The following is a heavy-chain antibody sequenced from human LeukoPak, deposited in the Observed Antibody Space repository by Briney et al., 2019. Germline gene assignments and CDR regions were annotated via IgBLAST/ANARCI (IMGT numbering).Heavy chain of an antibody. D-gene: IGHD2-2*01. J-gene: IGHJ4*02. Sequence: HGRSLSLSSAASGFTCSGAEMNWVRQAPGKGLEWVSYRNYSASTKYYADFVEERFTVSKDNAKNSLFPQMQNLITPDTAVYYCARDAGQCSSTCCYEFFDYWGQGTLVTVSS. V-gene: IGHV3-48*03. CDR3: ARDAGQCSSTCCYEFFDY. CDR1: GFTCSGAE. CDR2: RNYSASTK.